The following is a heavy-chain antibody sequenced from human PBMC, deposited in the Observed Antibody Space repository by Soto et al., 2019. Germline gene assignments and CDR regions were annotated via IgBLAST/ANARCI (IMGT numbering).Heavy chain of an antibody. D-gene: IGHD3-10*01. CDR3: ARVTMVRGVIIDYYYYGMDV. Sequence: NPSETLSLTCTVSGGSVSRGSYYWSWIRQPPGKGLEWIGYIYYSGSTNYNPSLKSRVTISVDTSKNQFSLKLSSVTAADTAVYYCARVTMVRGVIIDYYYYGMDVWGQGTTVTVS. CDR1: GGSVSRGSYY. V-gene: IGHV4-61*01. J-gene: IGHJ6*02. CDR2: IYYSGST.